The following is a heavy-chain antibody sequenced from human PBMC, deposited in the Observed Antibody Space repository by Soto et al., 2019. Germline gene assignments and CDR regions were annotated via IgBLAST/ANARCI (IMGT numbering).Heavy chain of an antibody. D-gene: IGHD1-7*01. CDR3: ATVVYTVTGTTDYYYYMDV. CDR2: FDPEDGET. CDR1: GYTLTELS. V-gene: IGHV1-24*01. Sequence: ASLKVSCKVSGYTLTELSMHWVRQAPGKGLEWMGGFDPEDGETIYAQKFQGRVTMTEDTSTDTAYMELSSLRSEDTAVYYCATVVYTVTGTTDYYYYMDVWGKGTTVTVSS. J-gene: IGHJ6*03.